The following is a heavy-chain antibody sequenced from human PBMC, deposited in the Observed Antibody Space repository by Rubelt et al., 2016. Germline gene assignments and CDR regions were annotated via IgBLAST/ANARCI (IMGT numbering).Heavy chain of an antibody. CDR1: GYTFTSYY. CDR2: INPSGGNT. J-gene: IGHJ5*02. V-gene: IGHV1-46*04. CDR3: ARSPRYDFADNWFDP. D-gene: IGHD3-3*01. Sequence: QVQLVQSGAEVKKPGASVKVSCKASGYTFTSYYMHWVRQAPGQGLEWMGIINPSGGNTSYTAKWQVKGTRTRDTSKSTVYMELSSLRSEDTAGYYCARSPRYDFADNWFDPWGQGTLVTVSS.